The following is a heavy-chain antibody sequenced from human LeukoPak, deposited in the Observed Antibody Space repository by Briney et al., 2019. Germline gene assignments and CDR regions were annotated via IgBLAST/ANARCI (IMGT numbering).Heavy chain of an antibody. CDR2: ISPDGSNT. Sequence: PGGSLRLSCPASGFAFSNYALHWVRQAPGKGLEYVSAISPDGSNTYYADSVKGRFSISRDNSKSTLYLQMSSLRPEDTAVYYCVPKGTEGYWGQGTLVTVSS. J-gene: IGHJ4*02. V-gene: IGHV3-64D*06. CDR3: VPKGTEGY. CDR1: GFAFSNYA.